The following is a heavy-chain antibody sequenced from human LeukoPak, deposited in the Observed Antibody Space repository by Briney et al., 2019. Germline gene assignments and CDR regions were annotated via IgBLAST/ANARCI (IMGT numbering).Heavy chain of an antibody. J-gene: IGHJ5*02. Sequence: SETLSLTCTVSGGSIRISSYYWGWIRQPPGKGLEWIGTISYSGSTYYHPSLKSRVTLSVYTSKNQFSLKLSSVTAADTAVYYCARLGGSWFDPWGQGTLVTVSS. CDR3: ARLGGSWFDP. CDR2: ISYSGST. V-gene: IGHV4-39*01. D-gene: IGHD3-16*01. CDR1: GGSIRISSYY.